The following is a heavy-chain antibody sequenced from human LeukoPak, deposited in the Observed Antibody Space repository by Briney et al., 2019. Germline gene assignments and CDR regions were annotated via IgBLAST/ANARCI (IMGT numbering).Heavy chain of an antibody. D-gene: IGHD6-13*01. CDR2: IYYSGST. V-gene: IGHV4-59*01. J-gene: IGHJ5*02. CDR1: GGSISSYY. Sequence: SETLSLTCTVSGGSISSYYWSWIRQPPGKGLEWIGYIYYSGSTNYNPSLKSRVTISVDTSKNQFSLKLSSVTAADTAVYYCASYSSSWYDLGFEPWGQGTLVTVSS. CDR3: ASYSSSWYDLGFEP.